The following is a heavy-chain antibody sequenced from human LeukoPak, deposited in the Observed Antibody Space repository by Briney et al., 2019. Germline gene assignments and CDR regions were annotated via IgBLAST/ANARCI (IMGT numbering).Heavy chain of an antibody. CDR1: GFTFSSYA. CDR2: ISGSGGST. J-gene: IGHJ4*02. CDR3: AKGPGSSSSKGWFDY. D-gene: IGHD6-6*01. V-gene: IGHV3-23*01. Sequence: GGSLRLSCAASGFTFSSYAMSWVRQAPGKGLEWVSAISGSGGSTYYADSVKGRFTISRDNSKNTLYLQMNSLRAEDTAVYYCAKGPGSSSSKGWFDYWGQGTLVTVSS.